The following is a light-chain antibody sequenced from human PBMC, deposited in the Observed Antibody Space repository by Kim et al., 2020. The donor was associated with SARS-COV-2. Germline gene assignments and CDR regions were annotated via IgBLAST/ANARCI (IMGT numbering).Light chain of an antibody. V-gene: IGLV1-44*01. CDR1: SSNIGRNT. CDR2: NNN. CDR3: AAWDDSLSGYV. J-gene: IGLJ1*01. Sequence: QSVLTQPPSASGTPGQRVTISCSGSSSNIGRNTVNWYQQLPGTAPKLLIYNNNKRPSGVPDRFSDSKSGTSASLAISGLQSDDEADYYCAAWDDSLSGYVFGTGTKVTVL.